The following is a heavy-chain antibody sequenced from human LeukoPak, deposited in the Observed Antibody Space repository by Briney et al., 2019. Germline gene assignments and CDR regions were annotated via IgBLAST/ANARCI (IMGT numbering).Heavy chain of an antibody. J-gene: IGHJ4*02. V-gene: IGHV1-2*02. Sequence: GASVKVSCKASGYTFTGYYMHWVRQAPGQGLEWMGWINPNSGGTNYAQKFQGRVTMTRDMSISTAYMELSRLRSDDTAVYYCARELSDDFWSGYYYQYFDYWGQGTLVTVSS. CDR3: ARELSDDFWSGYYYQYFDY. D-gene: IGHD3-3*01. CDR1: GYTFTGYY. CDR2: INPNSGGT.